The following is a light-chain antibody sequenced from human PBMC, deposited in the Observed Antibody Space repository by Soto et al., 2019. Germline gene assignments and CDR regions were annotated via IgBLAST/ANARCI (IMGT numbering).Light chain of an antibody. J-gene: IGKJ1*01. CDR1: QGISDY. CDR2: TAS. V-gene: IGKV1-39*01. CDR3: QQTYPVPWT. Sequence: DIRMTQSPSSLSASVGDTVTITCRASQGISDYLSWVQHKPGEAPKLLIYTASSLQGGVPFRFSGAGSRTDFSLTISGMQPEDFATYYCQQTYPVPWTFGQWTRVDIK.